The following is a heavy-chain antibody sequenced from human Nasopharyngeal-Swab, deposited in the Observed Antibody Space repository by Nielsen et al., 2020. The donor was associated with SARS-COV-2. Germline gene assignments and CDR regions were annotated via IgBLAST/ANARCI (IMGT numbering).Heavy chain of an antibody. CDR1: GYTFNNYG. V-gene: IGHV1-18*01. J-gene: IGHJ6*02. D-gene: IGHD1-14*01. CDR3: AREITYYGLDV. Sequence: ASVKVSCKASGYTFNNYGISWVRQAPGQGLEWMAWIRVYNGDTKYAQNFQGRVTVTTDAITTTAYMELRSLRSDDTAEYYCAREITYYGLDVWGQGTAVTVSS. CDR2: IRVYNGDT.